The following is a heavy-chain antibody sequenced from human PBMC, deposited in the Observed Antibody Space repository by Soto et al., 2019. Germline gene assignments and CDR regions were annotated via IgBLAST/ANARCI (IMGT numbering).Heavy chain of an antibody. CDR3: ASEYDYGDLNYYYYGMDV. Sequence: SGGSLRLSCRTSGFTFSSYSMHWVRQAPGKDLEWISSIDTRSSYVYYADSVKGRFTISRDNAKNSLYLQMNSLRDEDTAVYYCASEYDYGDLNYYYYGMDVWGQGTTVTVSS. CDR2: IDTRSSYV. J-gene: IGHJ6*02. CDR1: GFTFSSYS. D-gene: IGHD4-17*01. V-gene: IGHV3-21*01.